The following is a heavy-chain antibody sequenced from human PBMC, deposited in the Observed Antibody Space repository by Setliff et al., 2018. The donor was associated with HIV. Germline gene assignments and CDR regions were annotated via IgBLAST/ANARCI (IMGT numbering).Heavy chain of an antibody. J-gene: IGHJ4*02. CDR3: ARGYHLLNPDY. CDR1: DGSLNGNY. CDR2: IYYSETT. D-gene: IGHD2-2*02. V-gene: IGHV4-31*01. Sequence: PSETLSLTCSVYDGSLNGNYWSWIRQHPGKGLEWIGHIYYSETTYYNPSLKSPMSISVDTSKNQFSLKLSSVTAADTAVYYCARGYHLLNPDYWGQGTLVTVSS.